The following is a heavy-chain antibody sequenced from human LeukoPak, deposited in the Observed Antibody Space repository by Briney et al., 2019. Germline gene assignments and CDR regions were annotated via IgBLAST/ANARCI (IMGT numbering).Heavy chain of an antibody. V-gene: IGHV3-7*05. J-gene: IGHJ5*01. CDR3: ARALRYSSGWFDY. CDR2: IKQDGGEK. Sequence: GGSLRLSCATSGFTFSSYWMSWVRQAPGKGLEWVANIKQDGGEKNYVDSVKGRFTISRDNAQTSLYLQMSSLRAEDTAVYYCARALRYSSGWFDYWGQGTLVTVSS. CDR1: GFTFSSYW. D-gene: IGHD6-19*01.